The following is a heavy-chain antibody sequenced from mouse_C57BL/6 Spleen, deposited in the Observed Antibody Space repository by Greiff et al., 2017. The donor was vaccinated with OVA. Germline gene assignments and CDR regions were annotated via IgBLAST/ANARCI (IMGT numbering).Heavy chain of an antibody. D-gene: IGHD1-1*01. V-gene: IGHV1-64*01. CDR1: FYTFTSYW. Sequence: QVQLQQPGAELVKPGASVEGDRNATFYTFTSYWMHWVKQRPGQGLEWIGMIHPNSGSTNYNEKFKSKATLTVDKSSSTAYMQLSSLTSEDSAVYYCAGGTTVVSSMDYWGQGTSVTVSS. CDR3: AGGTTVVSSMDY. CDR2: IHPNSGST. J-gene: IGHJ4*01.